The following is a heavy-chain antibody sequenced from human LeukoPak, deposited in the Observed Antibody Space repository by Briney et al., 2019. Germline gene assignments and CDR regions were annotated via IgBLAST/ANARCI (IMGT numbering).Heavy chain of an antibody. V-gene: IGHV4-4*07. CDR1: GDSISNYY. CDR2: THTSGST. J-gene: IGHJ5*02. D-gene: IGHD3-22*01. Sequence: SETLSLTCTVSGDSISNYYGSWIRQSAGKGLECIVRTHTSGSTMYNPSLKSRVTLSADTSKSQLSLKLSSVTAADTAVYYCARVIYYDSSGYYWFDPWGEGELVTVSS. CDR3: ARVIYYDSSGYYWFDP.